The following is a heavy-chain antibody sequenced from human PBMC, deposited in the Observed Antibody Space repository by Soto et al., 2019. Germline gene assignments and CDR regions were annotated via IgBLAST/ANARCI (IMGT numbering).Heavy chain of an antibody. Sequence: GGSLRPSCAASGFTFSSYAMSWVRQAPGKGLEWVSAISGSGGSTYYADSVKGRFTISRDNSKNTLYLQMNSLRAEDTAVYYCAKDNGGYGDYAAYDYWGQGTLVTVSS. J-gene: IGHJ4*02. CDR2: ISGSGGST. CDR1: GFTFSSYA. V-gene: IGHV3-23*01. D-gene: IGHD4-17*01. CDR3: AKDNGGYGDYAAYDY.